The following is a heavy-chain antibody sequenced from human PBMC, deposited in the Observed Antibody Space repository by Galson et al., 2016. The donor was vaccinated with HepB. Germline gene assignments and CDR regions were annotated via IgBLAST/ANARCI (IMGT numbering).Heavy chain of an antibody. Sequence: SVKVSCRASGYTFTSYAMNWVRQAPEQGLEWMGWINTNTGNPTYAQGFTGRFVFSLDTSVTMAYLQINSLKAEDTAVYYCARDGVVTTPRANWFGPWGQGTLVTVSS. CDR3: ARDGVVTTPRANWFGP. CDR2: INTNTGNP. D-gene: IGHD2-21*02. CDR1: GYTFTSYA. J-gene: IGHJ5*02. V-gene: IGHV7-4-1*04.